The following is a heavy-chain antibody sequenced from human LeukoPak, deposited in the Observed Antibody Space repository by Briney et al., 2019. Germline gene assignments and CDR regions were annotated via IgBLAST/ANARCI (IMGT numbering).Heavy chain of an antibody. D-gene: IGHD3-22*01. Sequence: SAETLSLTCTVSGYSISSGYYWGWIRQPPGKGLEWIGNIYHSGNTYYNPSLKSRAAISVDTSKNQFSLKLSSVTAADTAVYYCAREKGENYESSGYVDYWGQGTLVTVSS. V-gene: IGHV4-38-2*02. J-gene: IGHJ4*02. CDR2: IYHSGNT. CDR1: GYSISSGYY. CDR3: AREKGENYESSGYVDY.